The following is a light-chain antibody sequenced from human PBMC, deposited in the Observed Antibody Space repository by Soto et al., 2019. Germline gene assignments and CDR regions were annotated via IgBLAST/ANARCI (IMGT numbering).Light chain of an antibody. CDR1: QDISNH. CDR2: DAS. CDR3: QQYDNLPRT. V-gene: IGKV1-33*01. J-gene: IGKJ4*01. Sequence: DIQMTQSPSSLSASVGDRVTITCQASQDISNHLNWYQQQPGKAPKLLINDASNLETGVPSRFSGSGSGTDFTFTISSLQPEDIATYYCQQYDNLPRTFGGGTNVEIK.